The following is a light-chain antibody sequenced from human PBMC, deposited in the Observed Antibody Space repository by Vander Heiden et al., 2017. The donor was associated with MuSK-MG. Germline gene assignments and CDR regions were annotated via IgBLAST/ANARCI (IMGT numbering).Light chain of an antibody. J-gene: IGKJ1*01. CDR1: QSISSN. Sequence: DIQMTQSPSSLSASVGDRVTITCRASQSISSNLNWYQQEPGKAPKLLIYAASSLQSGVPSRFSGSGSGTDFTLTISRLQPEAFATYYCQQSDSTPWTFGQGTKVEIK. CDR2: AAS. CDR3: QQSDSTPWT. V-gene: IGKV1-39*01.